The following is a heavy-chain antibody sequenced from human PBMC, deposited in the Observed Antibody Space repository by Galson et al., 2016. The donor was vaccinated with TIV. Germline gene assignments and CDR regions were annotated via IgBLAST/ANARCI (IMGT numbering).Heavy chain of an antibody. J-gene: IGHJ4*02. Sequence: QSGAEVKKPGESLKISCKASGYSLTSYWIAWVRQVPGKGLEWMGIIYARDSDIKYSPSFQGQVTISADESVSTAYLQWSSLKASDTAMYYCARAPGYAGYSYGYLDYWGQGTLVTVSS. CDR1: GYSLTSYW. D-gene: IGHD5-18*01. V-gene: IGHV5-51*03. CDR3: ARAPGYAGYSYGYLDY. CDR2: IYARDSDI.